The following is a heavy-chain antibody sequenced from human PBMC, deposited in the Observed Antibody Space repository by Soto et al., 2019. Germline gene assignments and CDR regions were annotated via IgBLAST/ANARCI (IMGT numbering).Heavy chain of an antibody. V-gene: IGHV3-7*01. D-gene: IGHD1-26*01. J-gene: IGHJ3*02. Sequence: PGGSLRLSCVASGFTFISSFMGGVRQAPGKGLEWVANIKEDGSETYYADSVKGRFAISRDNAKNSLYLQMNSLRVEDTAIYYCARGGSYLNSAFDIWGQGTKVTVSS. CDR1: GFTFISSF. CDR3: ARGGSYLNSAFDI. CDR2: IKEDGSET.